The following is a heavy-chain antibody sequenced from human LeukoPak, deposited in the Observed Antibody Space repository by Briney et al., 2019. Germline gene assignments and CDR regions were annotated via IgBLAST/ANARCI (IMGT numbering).Heavy chain of an antibody. CDR3: ARDCTNGVCSTFDY. CDR2: ISAYNGNR. CDR1: GYTFTSYG. D-gene: IGHD2-8*01. J-gene: IGHJ4*02. Sequence: ASVEVSCKASGYTFTSYGISWVRQAPGQGLEWMGWISAYNGNRNYAQELQGRVTMTTDISTSTAYMELRSLRSDDTAVYYCARDCTNGVCSTFDYWGQGTLVTVSS. V-gene: IGHV1-18*01.